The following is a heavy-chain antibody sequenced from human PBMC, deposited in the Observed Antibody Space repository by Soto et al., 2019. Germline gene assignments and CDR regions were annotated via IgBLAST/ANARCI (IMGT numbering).Heavy chain of an antibody. D-gene: IGHD6-25*01. Sequence: GGSLRLSCAASGFTFSSYGMHWVRQAPGKGLEWVAVISYDGSNKYYADSVKGRFTISRDNSKNTLYLQMNSLRAEDTAVYYCAKGRGVDDAFDIWGQGTMVTVSS. J-gene: IGHJ3*02. V-gene: IGHV3-30*18. CDR3: AKGRGVDDAFDI. CDR1: GFTFSSYG. CDR2: ISYDGSNK.